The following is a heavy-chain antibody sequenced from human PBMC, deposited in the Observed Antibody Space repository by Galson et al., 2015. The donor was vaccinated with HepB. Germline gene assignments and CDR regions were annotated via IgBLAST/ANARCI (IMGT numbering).Heavy chain of an antibody. Sequence: SLRLSCAVSGLKVSTNYMSWVRQAPGKGLEWVSVIYSGGNTYYADSVKGRFIISRVNSKNTVYFQMNSLRADDAGVYYSARGHEGYSGLGPAYWGQGTLVTVSS. J-gene: IGHJ4*02. D-gene: IGHD3-10*01. CDR3: ARGHEGYSGLGPAY. CDR2: IYSGGNT. CDR1: GLKVSTNY. V-gene: IGHV3-66*01.